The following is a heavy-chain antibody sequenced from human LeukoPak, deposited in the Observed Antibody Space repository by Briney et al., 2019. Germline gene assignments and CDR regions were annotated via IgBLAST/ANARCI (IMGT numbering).Heavy chain of an antibody. CDR2: IKQDGSEK. CDR1: GFTMNSFW. J-gene: IGHJ6*02. Sequence: PGGSLRLSCVVSGFTMNSFWMNWVRQAPGKGLEWVANIKQDGSEKNYVDSVKGRFTISRDNAKNSLYLQMNSLRAEDTALYHCARNNGMDVWGQGTTVIVSS. V-gene: IGHV3-7*03. CDR3: ARNNGMDV.